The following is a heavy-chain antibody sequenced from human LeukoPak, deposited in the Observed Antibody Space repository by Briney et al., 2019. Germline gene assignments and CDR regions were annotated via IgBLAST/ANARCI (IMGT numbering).Heavy chain of an antibody. J-gene: IGHJ4*02. Sequence: GGALRLSCAASGFTFSSYAMSWVRQAPGKGLEWVSAIRDSGSSTHYADSVKGRFTTSRDNSKNTLFLQMNSLRAEDTAIYYFAKYGPQDSGSSHFDYWGQGALVTVSS. CDR2: IRDSGSST. D-gene: IGHD1-26*01. CDR1: GFTFSSYA. V-gene: IGHV3-23*01. CDR3: AKYGPQDSGSSHFDY.